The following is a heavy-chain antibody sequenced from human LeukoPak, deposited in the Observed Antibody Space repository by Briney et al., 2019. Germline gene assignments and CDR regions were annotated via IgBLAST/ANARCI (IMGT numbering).Heavy chain of an antibody. D-gene: IGHD3-10*01. J-gene: IGHJ3*02. V-gene: IGHV1-2*02. CDR1: GYTFTGYY. CDR2: INPNSGGT. CDR3: ASLRGGFGELLVDI. Sequence: ASVKVSCKAPGYTFTGYYMHWVRQAPGQGLEWMGWINPNSGGTNYAQKFQGRVTMTRDTSISTAYMELSRLRSDDTAVYYCASLRGGFGELLVDIWGQGTMVTVSS.